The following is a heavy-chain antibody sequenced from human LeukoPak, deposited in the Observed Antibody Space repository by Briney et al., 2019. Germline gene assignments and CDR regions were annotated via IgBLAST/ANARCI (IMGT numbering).Heavy chain of an antibody. V-gene: IGHV5-51*01. CDR3: ARHWANRGWYGDY. J-gene: IGHJ4*01. CDR1: GYRFTSYW. Sequence: GEPLKISCRGSGYRFTSYWVGWVRPLPGKGLGWMGIISPRDSNIKYTPSFQGQVTLSVDNSVNTAYLRRSSLKASDTAMYYCARHWANRGWYGDYWGHGTLVTVSS. CDR2: ISPRDSNI. D-gene: IGHD6-19*01.